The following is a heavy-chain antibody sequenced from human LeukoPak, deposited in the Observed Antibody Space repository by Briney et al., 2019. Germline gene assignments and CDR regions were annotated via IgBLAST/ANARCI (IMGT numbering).Heavy chain of an antibody. CDR1: GGTFSSYA. V-gene: IGHV1-69*13. Sequence: SVKVSCKASGGTFSSYAISWVRQAPGQGLEWMGGIIPIFGTAKYAQKFQGRVTITADESTSTAYMELSSLRSEDTAVYYCAIHTYSSGWYYYWGQGTLVTVSS. CDR2: IIPIFGTA. D-gene: IGHD6-19*01. CDR3: AIHTYSSGWYYY. J-gene: IGHJ4*02.